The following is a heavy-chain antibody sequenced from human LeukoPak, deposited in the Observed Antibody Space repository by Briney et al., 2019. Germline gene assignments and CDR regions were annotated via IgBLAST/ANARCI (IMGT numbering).Heavy chain of an antibody. CDR3: ARGGYNYGYRGTNYMDV. CDR1: GYTFTNYG. Sequence: GASVNLSGTSSGYTFTNYGLTWMRQPPAQGLEWMGWIATYNGNTSYSHNLQGRVTMTTYTSTSTAYMELRGLRYDDTAVYYCARGGYNYGYRGTNYMDVWGKGTTVTVSS. D-gene: IGHD5-18*01. CDR2: IATYNGNT. V-gene: IGHV1-18*01. J-gene: IGHJ6*03.